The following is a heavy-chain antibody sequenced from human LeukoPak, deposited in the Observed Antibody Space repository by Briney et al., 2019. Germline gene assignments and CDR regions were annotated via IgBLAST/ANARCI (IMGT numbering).Heavy chain of an antibody. CDR1: GFTFSSYW. J-gene: IGHJ4*02. CDR2: IRQDGSEK. V-gene: IGHV3-7*01. CDR3: APSYARGWYGVWDY. Sequence: GGSLRLSCAASGFTFSSYWMSWVCQAPGKGLEWVANIRQDGSEKYYVDSVKGRFTISRDNAKNSLYLQMNSLRAEDTAIYYYAPSYARGWYGVWDYWGQGTLVTVSS. D-gene: IGHD6-19*01.